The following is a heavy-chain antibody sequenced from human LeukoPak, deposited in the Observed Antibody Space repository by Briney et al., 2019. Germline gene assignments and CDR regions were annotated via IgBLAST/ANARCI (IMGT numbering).Heavy chain of an antibody. J-gene: IGHJ4*02. CDR1: GFTFSNNW. CDR2: INSDGRTT. CDR3: AMIKEG. Sequence: PGRSLRLSCAASGFTFSNNWMHLVRQAPGKGLVWVSRINSDGRTTTYADSVKGRFTISRDNAKNTLYLQMNSLRAEDTAVYDCAMIKEGWGQGTLVTVSS. V-gene: IGHV3-74*01. D-gene: IGHD3-22*01.